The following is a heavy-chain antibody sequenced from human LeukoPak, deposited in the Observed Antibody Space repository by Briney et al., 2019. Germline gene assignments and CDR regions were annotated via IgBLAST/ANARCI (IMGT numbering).Heavy chain of an antibody. CDR2: IRYDGTDK. Sequence: PGGSLRLSCAASGSTFRNHAIHWVRQAPGKGLEWVASIRYDGTDKYYQDSVKGRFTISRDNSKSTLYLQMNSLRADDAALYYCASYYASGLFDYWGQGTLVTVSS. J-gene: IGHJ4*02. D-gene: IGHD3-10*01. CDR3: ASYYASGLFDY. CDR1: GSTFRNHA. V-gene: IGHV3-30*02.